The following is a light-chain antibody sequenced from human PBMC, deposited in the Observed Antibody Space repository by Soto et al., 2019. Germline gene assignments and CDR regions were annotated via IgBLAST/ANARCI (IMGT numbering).Light chain of an antibody. Sequence: QSVLTQPPSASGTPGQRVTISCSGSSSNIGSNTVNWYRQLPVTAPKLLIYNNNQRPSGVPDRFSGSKSGTSASLAISGLQSDYEADYYCAAWDDSLNGAVFGGGTQLTVL. CDR3: AAWDDSLNGAV. CDR2: NNN. J-gene: IGLJ7*01. CDR1: SSNIGSNT. V-gene: IGLV1-44*01.